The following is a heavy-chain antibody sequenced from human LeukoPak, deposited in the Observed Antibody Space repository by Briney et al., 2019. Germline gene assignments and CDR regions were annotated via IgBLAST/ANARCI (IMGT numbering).Heavy chain of an antibody. J-gene: IGHJ4*02. CDR1: DASINSGLYF. D-gene: IGHD6-19*01. CDR3: ARGNGWSGLDS. CDR2: AFNSGYT. Sequence: PSETLSLTCNVSDASINSGLYFYTWIRQPAGKGLEWIGRAFNSGYTDYKPSLKSRVTISVDTSKSQFSLRLTSVTAADTAVYYCARGNGWSGLDSWGQGTLVTVSS. V-gene: IGHV4-61*02.